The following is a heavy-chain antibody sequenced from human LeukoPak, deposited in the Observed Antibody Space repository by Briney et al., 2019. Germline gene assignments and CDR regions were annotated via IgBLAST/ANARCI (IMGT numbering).Heavy chain of an antibody. Sequence: GGSLRLSCAASGFTFNNYAVHWVRQAPGKGLEWVAVISYHASNKYYADSVKGRFTISRDNSKNTLYLQMNSLRAEDTAVYYCARDVARYYYDSSGSVYWGQGTLVTVSS. CDR2: ISYHASNK. CDR1: GFTFNNYA. J-gene: IGHJ4*02. D-gene: IGHD3-22*01. V-gene: IGHV3-30-3*01. CDR3: ARDVARYYYDSSGSVY.